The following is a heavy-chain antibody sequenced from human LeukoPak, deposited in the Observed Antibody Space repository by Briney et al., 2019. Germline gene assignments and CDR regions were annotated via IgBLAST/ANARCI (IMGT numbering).Heavy chain of an antibody. CDR3: AKGGSYYSFDY. V-gene: IGHV3-30*18. CDR2: ISYDGNTE. D-gene: IGHD1-26*01. J-gene: IGHJ4*02. CDR1: GFTFSSYG. Sequence: GGSLRLSCVASGFTFSSYGMHWVRQAPGKGPEWVAVISYDGNTEYYADSVKGRFTISRDNSKNTLYLQMNSLRAEDTAVYYCAKGGSYYSFDYWGQGTLVTVSS.